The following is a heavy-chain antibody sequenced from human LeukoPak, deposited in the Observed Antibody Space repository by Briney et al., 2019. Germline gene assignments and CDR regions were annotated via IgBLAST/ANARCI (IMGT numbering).Heavy chain of an antibody. CDR3: ARGPLRYYDILTGPSDAFDI. CDR1: GYTLTELS. V-gene: IGHV1-2*02. Sequence: ASVKVSCKVSGYTLTELSMHWVRQAPGKGLEWMGWINPNSGGTNYAQKFQGRVTMTRDTSISTAYMELSRLRSDDTAVYYCARGPLRYYDILTGPSDAFDIWGQGTMVTVSS. J-gene: IGHJ3*02. D-gene: IGHD3-9*01. CDR2: INPNSGGT.